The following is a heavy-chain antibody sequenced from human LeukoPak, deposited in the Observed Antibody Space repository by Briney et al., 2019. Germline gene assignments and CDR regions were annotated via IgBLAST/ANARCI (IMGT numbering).Heavy chain of an antibody. Sequence: PSETLSLTCTVSGYSISSGYYWGWIRPPPGKGLEWIGSIYHSGSTCYNPSLKRRVTISVDTSKNQFSLKLSSVTAADTAVYYCARQGRSDYFDSWGQGTPVTVSS. CDR2: IYHSGST. D-gene: IGHD2-15*01. CDR3: ARQGRSDYFDS. V-gene: IGHV4-38-2*02. CDR1: GYSISSGYY. J-gene: IGHJ4*02.